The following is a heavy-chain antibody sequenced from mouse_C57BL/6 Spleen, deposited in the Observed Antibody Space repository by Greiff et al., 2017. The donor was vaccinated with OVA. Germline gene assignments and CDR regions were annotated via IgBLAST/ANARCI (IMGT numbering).Heavy chain of an antibody. Sequence: QVQLKQPGAELVKPGASVKLSCKASGYTFTSYWMQWVKQRPGQGLEWIGEIDPSDSYTNYNQKFKGKATLTVDTSASTAYMQLSSLTSEDSAVYYCASLDSSGYIDYWGKGTTLTVSS. V-gene: IGHV1-50*01. D-gene: IGHD3-2*02. CDR1: GYTFTSYW. CDR3: ASLDSSGYIDY. J-gene: IGHJ2*01. CDR2: IDPSDSYT.